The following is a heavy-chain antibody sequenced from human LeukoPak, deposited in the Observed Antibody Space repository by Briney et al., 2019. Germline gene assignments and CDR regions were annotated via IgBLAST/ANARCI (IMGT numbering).Heavy chain of an antibody. CDR2: ISSSSSYI. CDR3: ARLPGIAAAGKTNWFDP. V-gene: IGHV3-21*01. Sequence: PGGSLRLSCAASGLTFSSYSMNWVRQAPGKGLEWVSSISSSSSYIYYADSVKGRFTISRDNAKNSLYLQMNSLRAEDTAVYYCARLPGIAAAGKTNWFDPWGQGTLVTVSS. CDR1: GLTFSSYS. J-gene: IGHJ5*02. D-gene: IGHD6-13*01.